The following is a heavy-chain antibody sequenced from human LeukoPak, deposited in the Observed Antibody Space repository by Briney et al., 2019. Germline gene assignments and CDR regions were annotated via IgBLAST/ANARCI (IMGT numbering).Heavy chain of an antibody. CDR1: GFTFSDYW. CDR2: INTDGSIT. J-gene: IGHJ4*02. Sequence: GGSLRLSCAASGFTFSDYWIHWVRQAPGKGLVWVSRINTDGSITNYADSVKGRFSISRDNAKNTLYLQMSSLRAEDTAVYYCARDRGPRTGFMVREAYDYWGQGALVTVSS. V-gene: IGHV3-74*01. D-gene: IGHD3-10*01. CDR3: ARDRGPRTGFMVREAYDY.